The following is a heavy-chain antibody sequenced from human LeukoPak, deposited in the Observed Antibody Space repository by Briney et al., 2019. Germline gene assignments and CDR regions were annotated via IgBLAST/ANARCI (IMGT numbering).Heavy chain of an antibody. CDR2: IFYSGST. CDR3: ASGTISGVIVPSTFHR. D-gene: IGHD3-3*01. V-gene: IGHV4-59*01. CDR1: DGTISSYY. J-gene: IGHJ5*02. Sequence: SETLSLTCTVSDGTISSYYWSWIRQPPGKGLEWIGNIFYSGSTNYNASLKSRLTMSIDTPKNQFSLKLTSATAADTAVYYCASGTISGVIVPSTFHRWGQGPLVTASS.